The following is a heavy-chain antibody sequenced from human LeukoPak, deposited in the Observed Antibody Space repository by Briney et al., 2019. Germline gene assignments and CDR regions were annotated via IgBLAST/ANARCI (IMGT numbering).Heavy chain of an antibody. D-gene: IGHD6-19*01. Sequence: PGGSLRLSCVASGFTFNTYWMSWVRQAPGKGLEWVANIKQDGSEKYYVDSVKGRFTSSRDNAKNSLYLQMNSLRAEDMAVYYCATSQTTSGRYGNAFDIWGQGTMVTVSS. J-gene: IGHJ3*02. CDR3: ATSQTTSGRYGNAFDI. CDR1: GFTFNTYW. CDR2: IKQDGSEK. V-gene: IGHV3-7*01.